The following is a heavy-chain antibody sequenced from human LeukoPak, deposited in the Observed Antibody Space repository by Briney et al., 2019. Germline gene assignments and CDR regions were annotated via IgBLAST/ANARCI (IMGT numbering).Heavy chain of an antibody. CDR3: TRATGSFYGLGY. CDR1: GFTFSGYW. V-gene: IGHV3-74*01. J-gene: IGHJ4*02. CDR2: INSDGSVT. D-gene: IGHD1-26*01. Sequence: GGSPRLSCAASGFTFSGYWMHWVRQAPGKGLLWVSRINSDGSVTTYADSVKGRFTISRDNAKNTLYLQMNSLRAEDTAVYYCTRATGSFYGLGYWGQGTLVTVSS.